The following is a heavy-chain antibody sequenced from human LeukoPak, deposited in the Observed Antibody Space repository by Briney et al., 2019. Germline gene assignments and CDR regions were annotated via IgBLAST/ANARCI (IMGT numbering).Heavy chain of an antibody. J-gene: IGHJ4*02. CDR3: AKGDSYYDFCLLN. CDR2: ISGSGGRT. Sequence: SGGSLRLSCAASGFTFGSYAMSWVRQAPGKGLEWVSAISGSGGRTYYADSVEGRFTISRDNYKNTLYLQMNSLRAEDTAVYFCAKGDSYYDFCLLNWGQGTLVTVSS. D-gene: IGHD3-3*01. V-gene: IGHV3-23*01. CDR1: GFTFGSYA.